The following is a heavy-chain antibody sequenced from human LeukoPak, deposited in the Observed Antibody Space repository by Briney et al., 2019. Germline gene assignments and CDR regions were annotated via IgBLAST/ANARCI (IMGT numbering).Heavy chain of an antibody. CDR1: GYTFTGYY. D-gene: IGHD6-19*01. J-gene: IGHJ4*02. V-gene: IGHV1-2*04. CDR3: ARAPGYSSGWTTYYFDC. CDR2: INPNSGGT. Sequence: ASVKVSCKASGYTFTGYYMHWVRQAPGQGLEWMGWINPNSGGTNYAQKFQGWVTMTRDTSISTAYMELSRLRSDDTAVYYCARAPGYSSGWTTYYFDCWGQGTLVTVSS.